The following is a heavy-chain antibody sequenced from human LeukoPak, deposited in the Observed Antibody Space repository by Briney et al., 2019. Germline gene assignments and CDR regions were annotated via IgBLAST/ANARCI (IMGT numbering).Heavy chain of an antibody. J-gene: IGHJ4*02. CDR2: IIPIFGTA. V-gene: IGHV1-69*13. D-gene: IGHD5/OR15-5a*01. CDR3: ARGGVSQDFDY. Sequence: SVKVSCKASGYTFTSYGISWVRQAPGQGLEWMGGIIPIFGTANYAQKFQGRVTITADESTSTAYMELSSLRSEDTAVYYCARGGVSQDFDYWGQGTLVTVSS. CDR1: GYTFTSYG.